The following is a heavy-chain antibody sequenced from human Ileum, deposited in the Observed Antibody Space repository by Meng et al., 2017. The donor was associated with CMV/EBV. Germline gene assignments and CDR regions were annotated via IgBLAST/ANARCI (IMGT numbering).Heavy chain of an antibody. CDR2: IYYSGST. CDR3: ARVLAPLTYGSGSYSEYYFDY. J-gene: IGHJ4*02. Sequence: SSYYWSWIRQPPGKGLEWIGYIYYSGSTNYNPSLKSRVTISVDTSKNQFSLKLSSVTAADTAVYYCARVLAPLTYGSGSYSEYYFDYWGQGTLVTVSS. CDR1: SSYY. V-gene: IGHV4-59*01. D-gene: IGHD3-10*01.